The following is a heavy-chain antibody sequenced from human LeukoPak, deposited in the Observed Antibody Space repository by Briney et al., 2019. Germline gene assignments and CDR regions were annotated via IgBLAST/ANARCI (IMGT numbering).Heavy chain of an antibody. D-gene: IGHD1-7*01. Sequence: GGSLRLSCAASGFTFADYAMHWVRQVPGKCLEWVSLISGDGGNTYYSDSVKGRFTISRDNSKNSLYLHMNSLRSEDSAFYYCAKASPRGWLHWNYYFDFWGQGTLVTVSS. CDR1: GFTFADYA. J-gene: IGHJ4*02. CDR3: AKASPRGWLHWNYYFDF. CDR2: ISGDGGNT. V-gene: IGHV3-43*02.